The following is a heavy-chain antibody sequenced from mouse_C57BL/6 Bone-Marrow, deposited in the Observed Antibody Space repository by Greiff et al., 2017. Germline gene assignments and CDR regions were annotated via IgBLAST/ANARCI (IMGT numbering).Heavy chain of an antibody. Sequence: EVKVVESGPELVKPGASVKIPCKASGYTFTDYNMDWVKQSHGKSLEWIGDINPNNGGTIYNQKFKGKATLTVDKSSSTAYMELRSLTSEDTAVYYCAITLAYWGQGTLVTVSA. J-gene: IGHJ3*01. CDR1: GYTFTDYN. CDR2: INPNNGGT. V-gene: IGHV1-18*01. CDR3: AITLAY.